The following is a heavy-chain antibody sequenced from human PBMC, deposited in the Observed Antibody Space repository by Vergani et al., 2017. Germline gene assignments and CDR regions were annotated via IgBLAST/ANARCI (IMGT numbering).Heavy chain of an antibody. V-gene: IGHV3-23*01. J-gene: IGHJ4*02. CDR1: GFTFSSHA. CDR3: GRGSDNYN. Sequence: EVQLLQSEGAVVQPGGSLRLSCVASGFTFSSHAMSWVRQGQGQGLEWVSSIKNTGDSTHYADSVKGRLTISRYNSKTTLYLQMNSLRVENTAVYYCGRGSDNYNWGQGTLVTVSS. D-gene: IGHD5-24*01. CDR2: IKNTGDST.